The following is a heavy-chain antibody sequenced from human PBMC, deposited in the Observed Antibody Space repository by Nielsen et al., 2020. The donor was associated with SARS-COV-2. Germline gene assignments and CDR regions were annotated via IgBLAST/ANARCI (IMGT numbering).Heavy chain of an antibody. Sequence: WIRQPPGKGLEWVALISDDGSKEYYRDSVKGRFTISRDNPRQTLHLQMNNVTIDDTGVYYCSTGRPGGHAYRSESMSQSRPRGKEPFDYWGQGTLVTVSS. D-gene: IGHD1-14*01. CDR3: STGRPGGHAYRSESMSQSRPRGKEPFDY. CDR2: ISDDGSKE. J-gene: IGHJ4*02. V-gene: IGHV3-30*04.